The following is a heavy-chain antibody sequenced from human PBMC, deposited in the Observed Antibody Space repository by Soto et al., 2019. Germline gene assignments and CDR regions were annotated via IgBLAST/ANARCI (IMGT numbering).Heavy chain of an antibody. CDR3: ARSRYHMVRGVIYYFDY. V-gene: IGHV3-23*01. CDR1: GFTFSSYA. Sequence: GGSLRLSCAASGFTFSSYAMSWVRQAPGKGLEWVSAISGSGGSTYYADSVKGRFTISRDNSKNTRYLQMNSLRAEETAVYYCARSRYHMVRGVIYYFDYWGQGTLVTVSS. J-gene: IGHJ4*02. D-gene: IGHD3-10*01. CDR2: ISGSGGST.